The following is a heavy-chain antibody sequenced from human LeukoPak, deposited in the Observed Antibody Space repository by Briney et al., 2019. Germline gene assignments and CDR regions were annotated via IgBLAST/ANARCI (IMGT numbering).Heavy chain of an antibody. Sequence: GGSLRLSCAASGFTFSICWMHWVRQPPGKGLVWVSRINSDGSSTSYADSVKGRFTISRDNAKNTLYLQMNSLRVEDTALYYCARDAPGNTALDYWGQGGLVTVSS. CDR3: ARDAPGNTALDY. D-gene: IGHD5-18*01. CDR2: INSDGSST. J-gene: IGHJ4*02. V-gene: IGHV3-74*01. CDR1: GFTFSICW.